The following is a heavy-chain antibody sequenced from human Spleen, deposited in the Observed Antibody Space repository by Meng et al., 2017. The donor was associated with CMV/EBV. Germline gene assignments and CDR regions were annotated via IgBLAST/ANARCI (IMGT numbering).Heavy chain of an antibody. CDR3: AAAAMVSIYYGMDV. V-gene: IGHV1-58*01. Sequence: SVKVSCKASGFTFTSSAVQWVRQARGQRLEWIGWIVLGSGNTSHAQKFQERVTITRDMSTSTAYMELSSLRSEDTAVYYCAAAAMVSIYYGMDVWGQGTTVTVSS. CDR2: IVLGSGNT. D-gene: IGHD5-18*01. CDR1: GFTFTSSA. J-gene: IGHJ6*02.